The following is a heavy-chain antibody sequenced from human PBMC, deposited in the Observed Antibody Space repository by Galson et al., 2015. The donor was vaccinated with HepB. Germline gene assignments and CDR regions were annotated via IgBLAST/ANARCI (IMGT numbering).Heavy chain of an antibody. CDR3: AKGYGLFDS. CDR2: ISGNGDST. V-gene: IGHV3-23*01. Sequence: SLRLSCAASGFAFDTHAMSWVRQAPGRGLEWISGISGNGDSTFYADSVKGRFTVSRDNSNNMWYLQMNSLRAEDASLYFCAKGYGLFDSWGQGILVTVSS. D-gene: IGHD5-18*01. CDR1: GFAFDTHA. J-gene: IGHJ5*01.